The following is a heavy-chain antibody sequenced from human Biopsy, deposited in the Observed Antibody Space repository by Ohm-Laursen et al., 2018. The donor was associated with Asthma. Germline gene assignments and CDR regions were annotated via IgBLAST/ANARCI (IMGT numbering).Heavy chain of an antibody. CDR3: ARPYYDSSGYYYENLSFDY. Sequence: ASVTASCKASGYTFTSYAMHWARQAPGQRLEWMGWINAGNGNTKYSQKFQGRVTITRDTSASTAYMELSSLRSEDTAVYYCARPYYDSSGYYYENLSFDYWGQGTLVTVSS. V-gene: IGHV1-3*01. CDR2: INAGNGNT. D-gene: IGHD3-22*01. J-gene: IGHJ4*02. CDR1: GYTFTSYA.